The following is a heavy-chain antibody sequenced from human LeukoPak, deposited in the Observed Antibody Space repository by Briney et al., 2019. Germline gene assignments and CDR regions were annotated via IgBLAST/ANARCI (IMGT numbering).Heavy chain of an antibody. CDR1: GFTFRSYS. V-gene: IGHV3-21*01. CDR3: ARDPIVGASSFDY. D-gene: IGHD1-26*01. CDR2: ISSSSSYI. J-gene: IGHJ4*02. Sequence: PGGSLRLSCAASGFTFRSYSMNWVRQAPGKGLEWVSSISSSSSYIYYADSVKGRFTISRDNAKNSLYLQMNSLRAEDTAVYYCARDPIVGASSFDYWGQGTLVTVSS.